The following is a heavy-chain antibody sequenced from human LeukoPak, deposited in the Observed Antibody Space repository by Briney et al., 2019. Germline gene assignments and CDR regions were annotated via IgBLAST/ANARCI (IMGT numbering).Heavy chain of an antibody. Sequence: PGGSLRLSCAASGFTFSSYAMRWVRQAPGKGLEWVSGISGSGGRTYYADSVKGRFPISRDNSRNTLYLQLNSLRVEDTAVYYCAKFVSPSNPDYFDFWGQGTLVTVSS. CDR1: GFTFSSYA. CDR3: AKFVSPSNPDYFDF. D-gene: IGHD2-21*01. V-gene: IGHV3-23*01. J-gene: IGHJ4*02. CDR2: ISGSGGRT.